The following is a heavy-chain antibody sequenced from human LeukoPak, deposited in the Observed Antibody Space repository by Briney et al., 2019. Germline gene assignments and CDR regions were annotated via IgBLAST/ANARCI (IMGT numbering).Heavy chain of an antibody. J-gene: IGHJ4*02. CDR3: ARGEYRYGHDY. D-gene: IGHD5-18*01. Sequence: ASVKVSCTASGYTFTGYYMHWVRQAPGQGLEWMGWINPNSGGGTDYAEKLQGRVTMTRDMSASTAYMELSSLRSDDTAVYYCARGEYRYGHDYWGQGTLVTVSS. CDR1: GYTFTGYY. CDR2: INPNSGGGT. V-gene: IGHV1-2*02.